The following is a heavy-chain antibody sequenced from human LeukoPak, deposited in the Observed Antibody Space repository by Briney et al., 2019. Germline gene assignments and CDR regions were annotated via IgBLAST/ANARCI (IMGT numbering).Heavy chain of an antibody. V-gene: IGHV1-46*01. D-gene: IGHD3-22*01. CDR2: INPVGGVT. CDR1: GYTFTSYG. CDR3: ARLWSYYDNSGFFEDY. J-gene: IGHJ4*02. Sequence: GASVKVSCKASGYTFTSYGISWVRQAPGQGLEWMGVINPVGGVTTYAQRFQGRVTMTRDTSTSTFDMELSSLKSEDTAVYYCARLWSYYDNSGFFEDYWGQGTLVTVSS.